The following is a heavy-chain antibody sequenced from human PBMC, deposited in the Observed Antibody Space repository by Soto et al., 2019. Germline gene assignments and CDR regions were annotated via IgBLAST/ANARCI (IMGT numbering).Heavy chain of an antibody. CDR1: GYTFTDDY. CDR3: ARAVYCGSDCYSYGMDV. CDR2: INPHSGNT. D-gene: IGHD3-22*01. J-gene: IGHJ6*02. V-gene: IGHV1-2*02. Sequence: GASVKVSCKTSGYTFTDDYLHWVRQAPGQGLERMGWINPHSGNTNYAQKFLGRVSMTRDTSISTAYMELLSPTSDDTAIYYCARAVYCGSDCYSYGMDVWGQGTTVTVSS.